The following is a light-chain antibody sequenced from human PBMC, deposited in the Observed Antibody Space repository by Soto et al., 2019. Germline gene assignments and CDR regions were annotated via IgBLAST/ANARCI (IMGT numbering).Light chain of an antibody. CDR3: TSYVGNDIWV. Sequence: SALTQPPSASGSPGQSVTISCTGTSSDVGAYKYVSWYQQYPGKAPKLMIYEVTKRPSGVPDRFSGSKSGNTASLTVSGLQAEDEADYYWTSYVGNDIWVFGGGTKVTVL. J-gene: IGLJ3*02. V-gene: IGLV2-8*01. CDR2: EVT. CDR1: SSDVGAYKY.